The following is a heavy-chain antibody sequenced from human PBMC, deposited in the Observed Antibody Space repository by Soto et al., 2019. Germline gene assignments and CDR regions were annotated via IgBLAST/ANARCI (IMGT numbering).Heavy chain of an antibody. J-gene: IGHJ3*02. CDR2: IYYSGST. Sequence: QLQLQESGPGLVKPSETLSLMCIVSSGSIRSSSYYWGWIRQPPGKGLEWIGSIYYSGSTYYNPSLKSRVTISVDTSKNQFSLKLSSVTAADTAVYYCARHLKDGYNSYDAFDIWGQGTMVTVSS. V-gene: IGHV4-39*01. CDR3: ARHLKDGYNSYDAFDI. CDR1: SGSIRSSSYY. D-gene: IGHD5-12*01.